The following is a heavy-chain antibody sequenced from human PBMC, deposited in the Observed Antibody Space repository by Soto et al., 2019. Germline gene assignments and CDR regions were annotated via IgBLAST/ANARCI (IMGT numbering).Heavy chain of an antibody. D-gene: IGHD3-22*01. CDR3: ARGFYDSSGFFYADWFGP. J-gene: IGHJ5*02. V-gene: IGHV1-2*02. CDR1: GYTFIDYS. Sequence: QVHLVQSGAEVKKPGASVNVSCKASGYTFIDYSIHWLRQAPGQGPEWMGWIIPKSGDTKYSEKFQGRVAMTRDTSINTAYMEMTSLRSDDTAVYYCARGFYDSSGFFYADWFGPWGQGTLVTVSS. CDR2: IIPKSGDT.